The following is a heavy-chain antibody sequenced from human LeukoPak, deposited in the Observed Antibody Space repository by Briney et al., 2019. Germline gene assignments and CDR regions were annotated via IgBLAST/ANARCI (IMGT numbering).Heavy chain of an antibody. Sequence: PSETLSLTCAVYGGSFSGSYWSWIRQAPGKGLEWIGEINPGGGTNYNPSLKSRVTLSGDTSKNQLSLMLTSLTAADSAVYYCALTGVRWWDYHMGVWGTGTPVTVSS. CDR2: INPGGGT. J-gene: IGHJ6*03. CDR1: GGSFSGSY. CDR3: ALTGVRWWDYHMGV. V-gene: IGHV4-34*01. D-gene: IGHD1-20*01.